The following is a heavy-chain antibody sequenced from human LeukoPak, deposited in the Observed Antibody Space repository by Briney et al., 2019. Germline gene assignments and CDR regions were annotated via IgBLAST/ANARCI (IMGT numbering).Heavy chain of an antibody. Sequence: GGSLRLSCAASGFTFSSYAMSWVRQAPGKGLEWVSAISGSGGSTYYADSVKGRFTLSRDNSKNTMFLQMNSLRAEDTAVYYCAKSRTGHDAFDIWGQGTKVTVSS. D-gene: IGHD3/OR15-3a*01. CDR1: GFTFSSYA. CDR3: AKSRTGHDAFDI. CDR2: ISGSGGST. V-gene: IGHV3-23*01. J-gene: IGHJ3*02.